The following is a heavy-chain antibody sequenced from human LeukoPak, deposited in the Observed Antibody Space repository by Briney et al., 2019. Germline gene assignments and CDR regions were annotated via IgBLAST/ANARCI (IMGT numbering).Heavy chain of an antibody. CDR3: AKAEALVRAGFDY. D-gene: IGHD6-19*01. Sequence: PGGSRRLSCAASGFTFSSYAMSWVRQAPGKGLEWVSAISGSGGSTFYADSVKGRFTISRDNSKNTLYLQMNSLRAEDTAVYYCAKAEALVRAGFDYWGQGTLVTVSS. V-gene: IGHV3-23*01. J-gene: IGHJ4*02. CDR2: ISGSGGST. CDR1: GFTFSSYA.